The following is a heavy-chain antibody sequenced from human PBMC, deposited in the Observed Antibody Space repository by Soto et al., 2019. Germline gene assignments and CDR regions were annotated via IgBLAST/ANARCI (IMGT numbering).Heavy chain of an antibody. CDR2: IIPIFGTA. Sequence: QVQLVQSGAEVKKPGSSVKVSCKSSGGTFSSYAISWVRQAPGQGLEWMGGIIPIFGTANYAQKFQGRVTITADESTSTAYMELSRLRSEDTSVYYWARTWIQLRRIKKGAFDIWGKGTMVTVSS. D-gene: IGHD5-18*01. CDR1: GGTFSSYA. J-gene: IGHJ3*02. V-gene: IGHV1-69*12. CDR3: ARTWIQLRRIKKGAFDI.